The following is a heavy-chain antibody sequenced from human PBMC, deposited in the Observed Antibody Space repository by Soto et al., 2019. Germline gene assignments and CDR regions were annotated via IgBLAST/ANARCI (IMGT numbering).Heavy chain of an antibody. V-gene: IGHV1-69*01. CDR3: ARDRGVQQLADYYYGMDV. D-gene: IGHD6-13*01. Sequence: QVQLVQSGAEVKKPGSSVKVSCKASGGTFSSYAISWVRQAPGQGLEWMGGIIPIFGTANYAQKFQGRVTITADESTSTAYMELSSLRSEDTAVYYCARDRGVQQLADYYYGMDVWGQGTKVTVSS. CDR2: IIPIFGTA. J-gene: IGHJ6*02. CDR1: GGTFSSYA.